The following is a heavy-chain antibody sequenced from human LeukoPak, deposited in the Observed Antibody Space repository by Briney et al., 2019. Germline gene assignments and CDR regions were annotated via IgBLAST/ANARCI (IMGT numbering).Heavy chain of an antibody. CDR2: ISYDGSNK. Sequence: GGSLRLSCAASGFTFSSYGMHWVRQAPGKGLEWVAVISYDGSNKYYADSVKGRFTNSRDNSKNTLYLQMNSLRAEDTAVYYCAKSGSTVTTAMYYFDYWGQGTPVTVSS. J-gene: IGHJ4*02. CDR3: AKSGSTVTTAMYYFDY. V-gene: IGHV3-30*18. D-gene: IGHD4-17*01. CDR1: GFTFSSYG.